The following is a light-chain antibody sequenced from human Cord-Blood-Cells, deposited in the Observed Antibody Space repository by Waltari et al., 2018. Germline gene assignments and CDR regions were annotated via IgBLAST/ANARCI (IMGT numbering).Light chain of an antibody. CDR2: GAS. CDR3: QQYGSSRTWT. V-gene: IGKV3-20*01. J-gene: IGKJ1*01. Sequence: EIVLTPPPGTFASSAGKGATISCRASQSVSSSYLAWYQQQPGQAPRLLIYGASSRATGIPDRFSGSGSWTDFTLTISRLEPEDVAVYYCQQYGSSRTWTFGQGTKVEIK. CDR1: QSVSSSY.